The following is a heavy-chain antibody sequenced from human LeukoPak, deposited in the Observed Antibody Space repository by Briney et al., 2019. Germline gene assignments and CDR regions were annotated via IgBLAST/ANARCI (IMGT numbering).Heavy chain of an antibody. J-gene: IGHJ4*02. CDR2: INPNSGGT. CDR1: GYTFTGYY. D-gene: IGHD5-12*01. Sequence: ASVKVSCKASGYTFTGYYMHWVRQAPGQGLEWMGWINPNSGGTNYAQKFQGRVTMTRDTSISAAYMELSRLRSDDTAVYYCARGRRVATGEASDYWGQGALVTVSS. V-gene: IGHV1-2*02. CDR3: ARGRRVATGEASDY.